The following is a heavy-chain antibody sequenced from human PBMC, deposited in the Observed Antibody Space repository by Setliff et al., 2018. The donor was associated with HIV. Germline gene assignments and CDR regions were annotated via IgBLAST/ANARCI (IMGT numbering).Heavy chain of an antibody. V-gene: IGHV4-34*01. CDR2: INHSGST. CDR3: AQLTPRTHYFYGMDV. J-gene: IGHJ6*02. Sequence: SETLSLTCAVYGGSFNDYYWTWIRQPPGKGLEWIGEINHSGSTNYNSSLKSRVTTSVDTSKNQFSLNLTSVTAADTAVYYCAQLTPRTHYFYGMDVWGQGTTVTVSS. CDR1: GGSFNDYY.